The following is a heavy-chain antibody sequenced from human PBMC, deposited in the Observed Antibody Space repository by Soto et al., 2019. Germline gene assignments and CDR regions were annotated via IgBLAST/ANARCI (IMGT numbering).Heavy chain of an antibody. J-gene: IGHJ4*02. D-gene: IGHD3-22*01. CDR2: ISYDGSNK. CDR1: GFTFSSYG. V-gene: IGHV3-30*18. CDR3: AKAPSRITMIVDY. Sequence: GGSLRLSCAASGFTFSSYGMHWVRQAPGKGLEWVAVISYDGSNKYYADSVKGRFTISRDNSKNTLYLQMNSLRAEDTAVYYCAKAPSRITMIVDYWGQGTRGTFSS.